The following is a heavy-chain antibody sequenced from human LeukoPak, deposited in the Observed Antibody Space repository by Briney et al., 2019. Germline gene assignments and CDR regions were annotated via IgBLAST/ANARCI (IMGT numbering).Heavy chain of an antibody. D-gene: IGHD3-22*01. V-gene: IGHV3-23*01. J-gene: IGHJ4*02. CDR3: AKSRDSSGYYLSYFDY. Sequence: GRSLRLSCAASGFTFNNYAMSWVRQAPGKGLEWVSTITGSGGSTYYADSVKGRFTISRDNSNNTLYLQMNSLRAEDTAVYYCAKSRDSSGYYLSYFDYWGQGTLVTVSS. CDR2: ITGSGGST. CDR1: GFTFNNYA.